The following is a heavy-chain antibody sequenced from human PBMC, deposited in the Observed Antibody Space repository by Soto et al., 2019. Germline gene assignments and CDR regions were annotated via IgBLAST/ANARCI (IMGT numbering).Heavy chain of an antibody. CDR1: GFTLTPHN. J-gene: IGHJ6*02. CDR3: ARDGDRGFDMDV. Sequence: EVQLVESGGGFVQPAGSLRLSCVASGFTLTPHNMDWVRQAPGKGLEWISYIDTTSRTIYYADSVKGRFTVSRDNAKNSVYLQMNSLRDEDPAVYYCARDGDRGFDMDVWGQGTTITVSS. V-gene: IGHV3-48*02. CDR2: IDTTSRTI.